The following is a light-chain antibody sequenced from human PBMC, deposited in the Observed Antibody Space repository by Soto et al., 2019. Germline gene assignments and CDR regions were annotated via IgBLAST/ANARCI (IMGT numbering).Light chain of an antibody. CDR3: QQYGSSLWT. J-gene: IGKJ1*01. CDR1: QSVSSSY. Sequence: IVLTQSPGTLSSSPGERATLSCRASQSVSSSYLAWYQQKPGQAPRLLIYGASSRATGIPDRFSGSGSGTDFTLTISRLEPEDFAVYYCQQYGSSLWTFGQGTKVAIK. V-gene: IGKV3-20*01. CDR2: GAS.